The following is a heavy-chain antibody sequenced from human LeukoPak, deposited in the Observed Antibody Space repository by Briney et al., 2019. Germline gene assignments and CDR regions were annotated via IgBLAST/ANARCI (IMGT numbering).Heavy chain of an antibody. CDR1: GYSISSGYY. Sequence: SETLSLTCTVSGYSISSGYYWTWIRQPPGKGLEWIGGIYHSGSTYNNPSLKSRVTISVDTSKNQFSLKLSSVSAADTAVYYCARQTGSGLFSLPGGQGTLVTVSS. V-gene: IGHV4-38-2*02. CDR3: ARQTGSGLFSLP. D-gene: IGHD3-10*01. J-gene: IGHJ4*02. CDR2: IYHSGST.